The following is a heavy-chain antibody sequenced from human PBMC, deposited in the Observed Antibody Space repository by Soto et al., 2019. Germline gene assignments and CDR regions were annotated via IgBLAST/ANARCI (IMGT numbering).Heavy chain of an antibody. CDR2: ISGSGGST. CDR3: AKGRPPVTLYYYYMDV. Sequence: PGGSLRLSCAASGFTFSSYAMSWVRQAPGKGLEWVSAISGSGGSTYYADSVKGRFTISRDNSKNTLYLQMNSLRAEDTAVYYWAKGRPPVTLYYYYMDVWGKGTTVTVSS. J-gene: IGHJ6*03. CDR1: GFTFSSYA. V-gene: IGHV3-23*01. D-gene: IGHD4-17*01.